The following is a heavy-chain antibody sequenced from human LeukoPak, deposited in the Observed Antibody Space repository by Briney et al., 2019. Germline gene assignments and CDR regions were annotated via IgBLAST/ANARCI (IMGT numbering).Heavy chain of an antibody. V-gene: IGHV3-23*01. CDR3: AKVWTTVTRGAFDY. J-gene: IGHJ4*02. CDR2: ISAYGTNT. D-gene: IGHD4-17*01. CDR1: GFSFENYA. Sequence: GSLRLSCAASGFSFENYAMNWVRQAPGKGLEWVSGISAYGTNTYYADSVKGRLTISRDTSKNTLYLQMNSLRAEDTAVYYCAKVWTTVTRGAFDYWGQGTLVTVSS.